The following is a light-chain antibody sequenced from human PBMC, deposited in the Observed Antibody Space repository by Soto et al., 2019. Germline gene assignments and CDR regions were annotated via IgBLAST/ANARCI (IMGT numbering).Light chain of an antibody. Sequence: EIVMTQSPATLSVSPGERATLSCRASQSVSSNLAWYQQKPGQAPRLLIYGASTRAIGIPARFSGSGSGTEFTLTISSLQSEHFAVYYCQQYNNWPLTFGGGTKVEIK. J-gene: IGKJ4*01. CDR3: QQYNNWPLT. V-gene: IGKV3-15*01. CDR2: GAS. CDR1: QSVSSN.